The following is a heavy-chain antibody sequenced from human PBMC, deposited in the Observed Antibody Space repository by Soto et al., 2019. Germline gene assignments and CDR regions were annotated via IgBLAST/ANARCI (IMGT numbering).Heavy chain of an antibody. V-gene: IGHV3-7*01. D-gene: IGHD5-12*01. J-gene: IGHJ4*02. CDR3: ARDIVATTPDY. Sequence: EVQLVESGGGLVQPGGTLRLSCAASGFTFSSYWMSWVRQAPGKGLEWVANIKQDGSEKYYVDSVKGRSTISRDNAKNSLYLQMNSLRAEDTAVYYCARDIVATTPDYWGQGTLVTVSS. CDR2: IKQDGSEK. CDR1: GFTFSSYW.